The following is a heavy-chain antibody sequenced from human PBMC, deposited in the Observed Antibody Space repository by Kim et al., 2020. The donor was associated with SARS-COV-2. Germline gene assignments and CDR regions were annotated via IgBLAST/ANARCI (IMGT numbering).Heavy chain of an antibody. V-gene: IGHV4-39*01. CDR3: TRQEGGLLWVGIDM. D-gene: IGHD3-10*01. CDR1: GGTISTNSHY. J-gene: IGHJ3*02. CDR2: MYDSGTI. Sequence: SETLSLTCAVSGGTISTNSHYWGWIRQPPGKGLEWIGSMYDSGTIYYNPSFESRATISVDTSKNQMSLKLSSVTVADTGVYYCTRQEGGLLWVGIDMWGQRTMITLST.